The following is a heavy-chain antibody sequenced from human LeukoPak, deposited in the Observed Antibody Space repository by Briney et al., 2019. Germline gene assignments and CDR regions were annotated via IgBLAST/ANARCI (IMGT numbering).Heavy chain of an antibody. D-gene: IGHD3-22*01. CDR3: ARISSAYYRDAFDI. Sequence: ASVKVSCKASGYIFISHYIHWVRQAPGQGLEWMGIFNPSDGATTYSQKFQARVTMTRDTSTSTVYMEVSGLRSEDTAVYYCARISSAYYRDAFDIWGQGILVTVSS. V-gene: IGHV1-46*01. CDR2: FNPSDGAT. J-gene: IGHJ3*02. CDR1: GYIFISHY.